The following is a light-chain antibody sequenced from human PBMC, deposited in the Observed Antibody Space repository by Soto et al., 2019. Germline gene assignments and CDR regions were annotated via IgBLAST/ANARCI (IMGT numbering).Light chain of an antibody. CDR3: LQRASWRS. CDR1: QDVSIS. J-gene: IGKJ2*01. V-gene: IGKV3D-11*01. Sequence: MLTQSPATLSLSPGDRAILSCRASQDVSISLGWYQQKPGQAPRLLIYDASNRATGIPDRFSGSGSGTDFTLTISSLEPEDFAVYYCLQRASWRSFDQGTKLEIK. CDR2: DAS.